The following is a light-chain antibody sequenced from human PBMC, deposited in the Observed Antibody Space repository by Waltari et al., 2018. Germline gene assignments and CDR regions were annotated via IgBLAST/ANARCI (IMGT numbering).Light chain of an antibody. J-gene: IGKJ5*01. CDR3: QQFGRSSIA. Sequence: IVLTQSPVSLSLSPGDRATLSCRASQSVSSNSFAWYQQKPGQSPRLLIDGASTRASGIPDRFSASGSGTDFTLTISRVEAEDFAMYYCQQFGRSSIAFGQGTRLDLK. CDR2: GAS. V-gene: IGKV3-20*01. CDR1: QSVSSNS.